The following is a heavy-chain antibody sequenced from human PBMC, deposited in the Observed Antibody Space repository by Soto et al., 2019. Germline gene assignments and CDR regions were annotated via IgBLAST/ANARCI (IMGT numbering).Heavy chain of an antibody. V-gene: IGHV4-34*01. CDR1: GGSFSGYY. Sequence: SETLSLTCAVYGGSFSGYYWSWIRQPPGKGLEWIGEINHSGSTNYNPSLKSRVTISVDTSKNQFSLKLSSVTAADTAVYYCARGPPRRYYYDSSGYLGYWGQGTLVT. J-gene: IGHJ4*02. CDR3: ARGPPRRYYYDSSGYLGY. D-gene: IGHD3-22*01. CDR2: INHSGST.